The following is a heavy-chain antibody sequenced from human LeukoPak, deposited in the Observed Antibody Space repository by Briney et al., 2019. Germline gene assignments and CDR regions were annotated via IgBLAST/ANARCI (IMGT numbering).Heavy chain of an antibody. V-gene: IGHV3-74*01. CDR2: INSDGSST. Sequence: GGSLSLSCAASGFPFSSYWMHWVRQAPGKGLVWVSRINSDGSSTSYADSVKGRFTISRDNAKNTLYLQMNSLRAEDTAVYYCARDRKTYYDFWSGYLGYFFYMDVWGKGTTVTVSS. CDR3: ARDRKTYYDFWSGYLGYFFYMDV. D-gene: IGHD3-3*01. CDR1: GFPFSSYW. J-gene: IGHJ6*03.